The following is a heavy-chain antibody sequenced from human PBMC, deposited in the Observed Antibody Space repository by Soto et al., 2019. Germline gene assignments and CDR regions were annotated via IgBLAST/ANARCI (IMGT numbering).Heavy chain of an antibody. CDR2: IRTKSNGYAT. CDR3: SGVEYVTSSPIG. V-gene: IGHV3-73*01. J-gene: IGHJ4*02. Sequence: PGGSLRLSCAASGFTFSCSAIHWVRQASGKGLEWIARIRTKSNGYATTYAASVKGRFTISRDDSKNMAYLQMNGLKTEDTAMYYCSGVEYVTSSPIGWGQGTLVTVSS. CDR1: GFTFSCSA. D-gene: IGHD6-6*01.